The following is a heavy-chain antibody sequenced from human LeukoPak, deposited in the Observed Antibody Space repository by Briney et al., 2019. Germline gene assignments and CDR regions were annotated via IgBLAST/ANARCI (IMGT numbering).Heavy chain of an antibody. CDR3: ATGYGDYGFHDY. V-gene: IGHV4-34*01. CDR1: GGSFSGYY. J-gene: IGHJ4*02. CDR2: INHSGST. Sequence: SETLSLTCAVYGGSFSGYYWSWIRQPPGKGLEGIGEINHSGSTNYNPSLKSRVTISVDTSKNQFSLKLSSVTAADTAVYYCATGYGDYGFHDYWGQGTLVTVSS. D-gene: IGHD4-17*01.